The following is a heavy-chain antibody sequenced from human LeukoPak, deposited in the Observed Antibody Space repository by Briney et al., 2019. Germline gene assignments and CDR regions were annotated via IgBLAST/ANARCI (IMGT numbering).Heavy chain of an antibody. J-gene: IGHJ4*02. V-gene: IGHV5-10-1*01. CDR1: GYSFTSYW. Sequence: GESLKISCKGSGYSFTSYWISWVCQMPGKGLEWMGRIDPSDSYTNYSPSFQGHVTISADKSISTAYLQWSSLKASDTAMYYCARSEAVAGTINYWGQGTLVTVSS. CDR3: ARSEAVAGTINY. D-gene: IGHD6-19*01. CDR2: IDPSDSYT.